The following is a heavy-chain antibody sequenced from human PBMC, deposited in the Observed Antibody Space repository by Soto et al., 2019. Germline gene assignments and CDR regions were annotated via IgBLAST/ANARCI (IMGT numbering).Heavy chain of an antibody. J-gene: IGHJ5*02. D-gene: IGHD3-10*01. V-gene: IGHV1-69*06. Sequence: ASVKVSCKASGGTFSSYAISWVRQAPGQGLEWMGGIIPIFGTANYAQKFQGRVTITADKSTSTAYMELSSLRSEDTAVYYCARDPRPGVRGVITNWFDPWGQGTLVTVSS. CDR2: IIPIFGTA. CDR3: ARDPRPGVRGVITNWFDP. CDR1: GGTFSSYA.